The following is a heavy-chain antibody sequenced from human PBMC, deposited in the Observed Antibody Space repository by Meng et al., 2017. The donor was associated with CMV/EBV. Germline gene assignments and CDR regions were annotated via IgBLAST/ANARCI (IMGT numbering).Heavy chain of an antibody. CDR3: ASGQYCSSTSCYGHYYYGMDV. CDR1: GYTFTGYY. D-gene: IGHD2-2*01. J-gene: IGHJ6*02. CDR2: INPNSGGT. V-gene: IGHV1-2*02. Sequence: ASVKVSCKASGYTFTGYYMHWVRQAPGQGLEWMGWINPNSGGTNYAQKFQGRVTMTRDTSISTAYMELSRLRSDDTAVYYCASGQYCSSTSCYGHYYYGMDVWGQGTTVTVSS.